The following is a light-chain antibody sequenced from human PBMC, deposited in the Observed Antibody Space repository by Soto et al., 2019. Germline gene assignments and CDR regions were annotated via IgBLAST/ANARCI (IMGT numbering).Light chain of an antibody. CDR3: QQYGNSPLT. CDR1: QIVSSNF. V-gene: IGKV3-20*01. CDR2: GAS. J-gene: IGKJ4*01. Sequence: VLTQSPGTLSLSPGERATVSCRSSQIVSSNFLAWYRQKPGQAPRLLIYGASSRATGIPDRFSASGSGTDFTLTISRLEPEDFAVYYCQQYGNSPLTFGGGTKVDIK.